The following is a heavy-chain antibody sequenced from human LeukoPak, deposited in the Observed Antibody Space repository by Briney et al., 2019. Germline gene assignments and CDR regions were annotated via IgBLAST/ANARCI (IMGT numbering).Heavy chain of an antibody. V-gene: IGHV1-69*13. CDR3: ARDYGSGSPYYMDV. D-gene: IGHD3-10*01. CDR1: GGTFSSYA. J-gene: IGHJ6*03. Sequence: ASVKVSCKASGGTFSSYAISWVRQAPGQGLEWMGGIIPIFGTANYAQKFQGRVTITADESTSTAYMELSSLRSEDTAVYYCARDYGSGSPYYMDVWGKGTTVTISS. CDR2: IIPIFGTA.